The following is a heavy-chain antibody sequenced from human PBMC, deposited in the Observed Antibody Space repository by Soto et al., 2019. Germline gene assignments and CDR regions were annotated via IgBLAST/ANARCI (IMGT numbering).Heavy chain of an antibody. CDR2: ISAYNGNT. Sequence: GASVKVSCKASGYTFTSYAMHWVRQAPGQGLEWMGWISAYNGNTNYAQKLQGRVTMTTDTSTSTAYMELRSLRSDDTAVYYCARDRRVSGSSHWFDPWGQGTLVTVSS. D-gene: IGHD1-26*01. J-gene: IGHJ5*02. CDR1: GYTFTSYA. V-gene: IGHV1-18*01. CDR3: ARDRRVSGSSHWFDP.